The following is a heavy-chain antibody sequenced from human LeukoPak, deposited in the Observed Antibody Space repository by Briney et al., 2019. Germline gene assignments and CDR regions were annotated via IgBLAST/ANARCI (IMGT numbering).Heavy chain of an antibody. CDR1: GFTFSNAW. Sequence: HPGGSLRLSCAASGFTFSNAWMSWVRQAPGKGLEWVSGISWNSGSIGYADSVKGRFTISRDNAKNSLYLQMNSLRAEDTALYYCARVYGGDQPPYYYYGMDVWGQGTTVTVSS. CDR2: ISWNSGSI. CDR3: ARVYGGDQPPYYYYGMDV. D-gene: IGHD2-21*01. J-gene: IGHJ6*02. V-gene: IGHV3-9*01.